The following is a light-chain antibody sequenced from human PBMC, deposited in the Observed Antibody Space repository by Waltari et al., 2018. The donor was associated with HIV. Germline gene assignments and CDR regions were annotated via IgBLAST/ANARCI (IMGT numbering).Light chain of an antibody. V-gene: IGLV2-14*01. J-gene: IGLJ2*01. CDR2: DVS. CDR3: SSYTISSTLV. CDR1: SSDVGGYHY. Sequence: QSALTQPASVSGSPGQSITISCTGTSSDVGGYHYVSWYQQHPGKAPKLMIYDVSNRPSGVSNRCSGSKSGNTASLTISGLQAEDEADYYCSSYTISSTLVFGGGTKLTVL.